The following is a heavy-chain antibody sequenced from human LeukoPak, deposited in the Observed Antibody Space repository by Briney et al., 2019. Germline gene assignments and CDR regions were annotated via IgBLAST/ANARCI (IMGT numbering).Heavy chain of an antibody. V-gene: IGHV1-69*05. Sequence: VASVKVSCKASGGTFTNYAISWVRQAPGQGLEWMGGIIPIFGTANYAQKFQDRVTITTDESTSTAYMDLSSLTSEDTAVYYCARADYYGSGNYRYYYYIDVWGKGTTVTVSS. CDR1: GGTFTNYA. CDR3: ARADYYGSGNYRYYYYIDV. D-gene: IGHD3-10*01. J-gene: IGHJ6*03. CDR2: IIPIFGTA.